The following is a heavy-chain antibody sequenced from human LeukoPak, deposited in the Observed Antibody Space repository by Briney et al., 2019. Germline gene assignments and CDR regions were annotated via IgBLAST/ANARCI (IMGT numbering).Heavy chain of an antibody. J-gene: IGHJ6*03. CDR1: GFTFSDYY. CDR2: ISSSGSTI. V-gene: IGHV3-11*04. CDR3: ARGRRVGATPPTYYYYYMDV. Sequence: GGSLRLSCAASGFTFSDYYMSWIRQAPGKGLEWVSYISSSGSTIYYADSVKGRFTISRDNAKNSLYLQMNSLRAEDTAVYYCARGRRVGATPPTYYYYYMDVWGKGTTVTVSS. D-gene: IGHD1-26*01.